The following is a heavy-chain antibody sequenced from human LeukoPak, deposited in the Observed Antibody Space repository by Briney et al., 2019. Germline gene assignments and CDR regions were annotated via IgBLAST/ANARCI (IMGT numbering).Heavy chain of an antibody. CDR1: GFTFSTYW. Sequence: PGGSLRLSCAASGFTFSTYWMHWVRQAPGKGLVWVSRIKSDGSAITYADFVKGGFTVSRDNAKNTLYLQMSSLRAEDTAMYFCARVGGRGSIGGDCWGQGTLVTVSS. J-gene: IGHJ4*02. CDR3: ARVGGRGSIGGDC. D-gene: IGHD3-10*01. CDR2: IKSDGSAI. V-gene: IGHV3-74*03.